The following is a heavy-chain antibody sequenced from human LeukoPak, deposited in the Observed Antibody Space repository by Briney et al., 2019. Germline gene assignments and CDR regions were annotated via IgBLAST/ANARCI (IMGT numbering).Heavy chain of an antibody. V-gene: IGHV1-69*01. CDR3: ASHRGCSSTSCYSVEFDP. J-gene: IGHJ5*02. CDR1: GGTFSSYA. CDR2: IIPIFGTA. Sequence: SVKVSCKASGGTFSSYAISWLRQAPGQGLEWMGGIIPIFGTANYAQKFQGRVTITADESTSTAYMELSSLRSEDTAVYYCASHRGCSSTSCYSVEFDPWGQGTLVTVSS. D-gene: IGHD2-2*01.